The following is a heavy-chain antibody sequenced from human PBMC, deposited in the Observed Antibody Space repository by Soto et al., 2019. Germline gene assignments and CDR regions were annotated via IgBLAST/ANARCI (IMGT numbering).Heavy chain of an antibody. CDR2: IYYSGST. V-gene: IGHV4-39*01. Sequence: SETLSLTCTVSGGSISSSSYYWGWIRQPPGKGLEWIGSIYYSGSTYYNPSLKSRVTISVDTSKNQFSLKLSSVTAADTAVYYCARLLYWNFDYWGQGTLVTVSS. CDR1: GGSISSSSYY. J-gene: IGHJ4*02. D-gene: IGHD1-1*01. CDR3: ARLLYWNFDY.